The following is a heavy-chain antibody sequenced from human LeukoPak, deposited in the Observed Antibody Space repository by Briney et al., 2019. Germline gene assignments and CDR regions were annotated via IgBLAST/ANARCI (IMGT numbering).Heavy chain of an antibody. CDR2: IKQDGSEK. CDR1: GFTFSSYW. J-gene: IGHJ6*03. D-gene: IGHD1-26*01. CDR3: ARDPYSGSYGNYYYYFMDV. Sequence: GGSLRLSCAASGFTFSSYWMSWVRQAPGKGLEWVANIKQDGSEKYYVDSVKGRLTISRDNAKNSLYLQMNSLRAEDTAVYYCARDPYSGSYGNYYYYFMDVWGKGTTVTISS. V-gene: IGHV3-7*01.